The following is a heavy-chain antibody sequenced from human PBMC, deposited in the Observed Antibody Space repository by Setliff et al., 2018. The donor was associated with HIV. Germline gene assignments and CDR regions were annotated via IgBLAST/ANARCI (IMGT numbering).Heavy chain of an antibody. Sequence: ASVKVSCKASGYSFARYGLSWVRQAPGQGLEWMGWISGFNGNTKYAQSFQDRVAMTTETATSTAYMEMRSLRSDDTAVYFCARVPYRSACFSGGHDAFDIWGQGTMVTVSS. CDR2: ISGFNGNT. J-gene: IGHJ3*02. V-gene: IGHV1-18*01. CDR3: ARVPYRSACFSGGHDAFDI. CDR1: GYSFARYG. D-gene: IGHD6-19*01.